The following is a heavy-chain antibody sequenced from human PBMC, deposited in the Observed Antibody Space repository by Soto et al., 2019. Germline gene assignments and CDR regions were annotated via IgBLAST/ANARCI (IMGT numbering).Heavy chain of an antibody. CDR1: GGSISSYY. V-gene: IGHV4-59*08. D-gene: IGHD3-10*01. Sequence: QVQLQESGPGLVKPSETLSLTCTVSGGSISSYYWSWIRQPPGKGLEWIGYIYYSGSTNYNPSFKRRVTISVATSKNQFSLKLSSVTAADTAVYYCARGGGEFGNFDYWGQGTLVTVSS. CDR3: ARGGGEFGNFDY. J-gene: IGHJ4*02. CDR2: IYYSGST.